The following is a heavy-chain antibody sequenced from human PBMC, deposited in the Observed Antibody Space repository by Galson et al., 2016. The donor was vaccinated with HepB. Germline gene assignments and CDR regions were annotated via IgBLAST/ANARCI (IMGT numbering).Heavy chain of an antibody. CDR1: GFSFSTYG. CDR2: ILYDGSKK. CDR3: SRGGGLGDQFMDV. Sequence: SLRLSCAASGFSFSTYGMHWVRQAPGKGLEWVAVILYDGSKKYYAESVEGRFAISRDNSKNMVYVQMNSLRVEDTAVYFCSRGGGLGDQFMDVWGQGTTVTVSS. V-gene: IGHV3-33*05. D-gene: IGHD3-10*01. J-gene: IGHJ6*02.